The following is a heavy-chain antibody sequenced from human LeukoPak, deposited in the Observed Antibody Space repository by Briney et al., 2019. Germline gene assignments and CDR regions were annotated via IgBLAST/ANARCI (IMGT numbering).Heavy chain of an antibody. CDR2: ISGSGGST. V-gene: IGHV3-23*01. CDR3: AKDDCSGGSCYSGY. CDR1: GFTFSSYA. D-gene: IGHD2-15*01. Sequence: GGSLRLSCAASGFTFSSYAMSWVRQAPGKGLEWVSAISGSGGSTYYADSVKGRFTISRDNSKNTLYLQMNSLRAEDTAVYYCAKDDCSGGSCYSGYWGQGTLVTVSS. J-gene: IGHJ4*02.